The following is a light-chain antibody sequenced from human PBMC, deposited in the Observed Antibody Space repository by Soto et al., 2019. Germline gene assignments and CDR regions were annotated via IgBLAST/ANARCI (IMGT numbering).Light chain of an antibody. CDR1: SSDVGGYNH. CDR3: SSYTDSSVV. CDR2: DVN. J-gene: IGLJ2*01. Sequence: QSVLTQPASVSGSPGQSITISCTGTSSDVGGYNHVSWYQQHPGKAPKLMIYDVNNRPSGVSNRFSGSKSGNTASLTISGLQAEDESDYYCSSYTDSSVVFGGGTQLTVL. V-gene: IGLV2-14*01.